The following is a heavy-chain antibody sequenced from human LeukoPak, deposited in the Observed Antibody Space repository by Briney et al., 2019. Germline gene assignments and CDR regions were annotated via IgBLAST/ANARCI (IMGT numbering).Heavy chain of an antibody. CDR1: GYTFTGYY. CDR2: INPNSGGT. J-gene: IGHJ6*03. Sequence: ASVKVSCKASGYTFTGYYMHWVRQAPGQGLEWMGWINPNSGGTNYAQKFQGRVTMTRDTSISTAYMELSRLRSDDTAVYYCARDLEWFGESRYYYYYMDVWGKGTTVTVSS. V-gene: IGHV1-2*02. CDR3: ARDLEWFGESRYYYYYMDV. D-gene: IGHD3-10*01.